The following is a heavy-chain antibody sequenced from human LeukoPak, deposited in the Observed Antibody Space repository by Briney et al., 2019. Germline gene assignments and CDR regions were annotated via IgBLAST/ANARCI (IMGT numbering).Heavy chain of an antibody. Sequence: PAGALTLSCPASGFTFNRDGMLWVRQAPAKGLDGVAFIWRDVSNKLYGDSAKGPFTIYRENSKNTVYPKTHSRRAQDTAVYYFSSDYRKTTGCPVSWVEGTLVTVSS. J-gene: IGHJ5*02. CDR3: SSDYRKTTGCPVS. V-gene: IGHV3-33*01. D-gene: IGHD3-16*02. CDR2: IWRDVSNK. CDR1: GFTFNRDG.